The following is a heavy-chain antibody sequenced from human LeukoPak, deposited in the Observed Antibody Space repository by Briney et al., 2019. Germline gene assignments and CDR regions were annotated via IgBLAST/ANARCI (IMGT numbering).Heavy chain of an antibody. D-gene: IGHD2-21*02. CDR3: ARGSVMTAIGHIDY. V-gene: IGHV3-66*01. CDR1: GFTVSSNY. J-gene: IGHJ4*02. CDR2: IYSGGST. Sequence: PGGSLRLSCAASGFTVSSNYMSWVRQAPGKGLEWVSVIYSGGSTYYADSVKGRFTISRDNSKNTLYLQMNSLRAEDTAVYYCARGSVMTAIGHIDYWGQGTLVTVSS.